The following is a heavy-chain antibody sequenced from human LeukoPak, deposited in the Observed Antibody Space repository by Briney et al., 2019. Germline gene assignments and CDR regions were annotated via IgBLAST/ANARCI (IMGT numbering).Heavy chain of an antibody. Sequence: MASETLSLTCTVSGGSISSYYWSWIRQPAGKGLEWIGRIYTSGSTNYNPSLKSRVTMSVDTSKNQFSLKLSSVTAADTAVYYCASHQANWFDPWGQGTLVTVSS. V-gene: IGHV4-4*07. CDR1: GGSISSYY. CDR3: ASHQANWFDP. CDR2: IYTSGST. J-gene: IGHJ5*02.